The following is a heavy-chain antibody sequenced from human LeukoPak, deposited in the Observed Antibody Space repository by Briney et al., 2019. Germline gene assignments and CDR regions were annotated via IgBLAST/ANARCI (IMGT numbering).Heavy chain of an antibody. Sequence: GASVKVSCKASGGTFSSYAISWVRQAPGQGLEWMGRIIPILGIANYAQKFQGRVTITADKSTSTAYMELSSPRSEDTAVYYCARAGKGYCSSTSCYDSEWLPADYWGQGTLVTVSS. CDR3: ARAGKGYCSSTSCYDSEWLPADY. CDR1: GGTFSSYA. D-gene: IGHD2-2*01. J-gene: IGHJ4*02. CDR2: IIPILGIA. V-gene: IGHV1-69*04.